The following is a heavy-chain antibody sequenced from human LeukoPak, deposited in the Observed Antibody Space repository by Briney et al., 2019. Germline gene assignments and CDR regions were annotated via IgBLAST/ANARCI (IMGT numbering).Heavy chain of an antibody. Sequence: PSETLSLTCTVSGGSISSYYWSWIRQPAGKGLEWIGRIYTSGSTNYNPSLKSRVTMSVDTSKNQFSLKLRSVTAADTAIYYCVRDVRRISILGTSSLFDYWGQGIPVMVSS. D-gene: IGHD3-3*02. CDR1: GGSISSYY. CDR2: IYTSGST. V-gene: IGHV4-4*07. J-gene: IGHJ4*02. CDR3: VRDVRRISILGTSSLFDY.